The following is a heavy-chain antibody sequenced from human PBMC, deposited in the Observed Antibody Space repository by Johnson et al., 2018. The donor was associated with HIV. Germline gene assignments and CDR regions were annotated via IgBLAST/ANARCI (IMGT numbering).Heavy chain of an antibody. V-gene: IGHV3-30*18. CDR2: ISYNGSNK. D-gene: IGHD2-8*01. J-gene: IGHJ3*02. CDR3: AKSTQANILRESGPYGVFDI. Sequence: QVQLVESGGGVVQPGRSLRLSCAASGFTFSSYGMHWVRQAPGKGLEWVAVISYNGSNKYYADSVKGRFTISRDNAKNTLYVQMNSLRAEDTAVYYCAKSTQANILRESGPYGVFDIWGQGTMVTVSS. CDR1: GFTFSSYG.